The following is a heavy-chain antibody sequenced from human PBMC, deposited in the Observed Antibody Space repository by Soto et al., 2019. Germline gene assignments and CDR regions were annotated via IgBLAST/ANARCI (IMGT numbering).Heavy chain of an antibody. Sequence: QVQLVQSGAEVKRPGASVKVSCKASGYTFTSYAMHWVRQAPGQRLEWMGWINASNGNTKYSQKFQGRVTITRDTSANSDYMELSCRISEDTAVSYCARVARNPYSSRWSAVAYDFDCWGQGTLVTVSS. V-gene: IGHV1-3*01. CDR2: INASNGNT. J-gene: IGHJ4*02. CDR1: GYTFTSYA. D-gene: IGHD6-13*01. CDR3: ARVARNPYSSRWSAVAYDFDC.